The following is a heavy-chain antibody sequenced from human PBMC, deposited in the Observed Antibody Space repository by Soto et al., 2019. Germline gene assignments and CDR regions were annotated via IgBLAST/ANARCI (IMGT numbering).Heavy chain of an antibody. V-gene: IGHV4-39*01. CDR1: GGTMRRPRSY. J-gene: IGHJ5*02. D-gene: IGHD3-16*01. CDR3: ERGEERPANNWFVP. CDR2: MYHSGST. Sequence: PQTLSLTYTVSGGTMRRPRSYWGWLLQPKGKGLEWIGSMYHSGSTYYKESLKSRVTISVDGAKNQFSRKLSSVTAADTAGYYCERGEERPANNWFVPWGKGSL.